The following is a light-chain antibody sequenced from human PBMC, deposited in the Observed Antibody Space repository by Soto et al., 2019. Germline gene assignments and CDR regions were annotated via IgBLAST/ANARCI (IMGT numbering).Light chain of an antibody. CDR1: SSDVGGYNY. J-gene: IGLJ2*01. CDR3: CSYAGNSVV. Sequence: QSALTQPRSVSGSPGQSVTISCTGTSSDVGGYNYVSWYQQHPGKAPTLMIFDVTKRPSGVPDRFSGSKSGNTAYLTISALQAEDEADYYCCSYAGNSVVFGGGTKLTVL. V-gene: IGLV2-11*01. CDR2: DVT.